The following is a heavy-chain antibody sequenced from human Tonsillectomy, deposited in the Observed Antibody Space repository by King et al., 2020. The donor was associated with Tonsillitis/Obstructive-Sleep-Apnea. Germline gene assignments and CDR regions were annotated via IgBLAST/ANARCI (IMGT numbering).Heavy chain of an antibody. V-gene: IGHV1-18*01. CDR2: ISVYKDNT. CDR1: GYTFSSYG. D-gene: IGHD2-2*02. Sequence: QLVQSGAEVKKPGASVKVSCKASGYTFSSYGIIWVRQAPGQGLEWMGWISVYKDNTNYAQKFQGRVTMTTDTSTSTAYMELRSLRSDDTALYYCARGPRYCRSTSCYKDYYYYMDVWGKGTTVTVSS. CDR3: ARGPRYCRSTSCYKDYYYYMDV. J-gene: IGHJ6*03.